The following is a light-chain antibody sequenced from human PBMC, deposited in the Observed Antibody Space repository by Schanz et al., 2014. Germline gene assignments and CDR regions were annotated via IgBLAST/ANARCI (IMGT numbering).Light chain of an antibody. CDR3: SSYTGSTSFWV. Sequence: QSALTQPASVSGSPGQSITISCTGTSSDVGGYKYVSWYQQHPGKAPKLMIYDVSDRPSGVSNRFSGSKSGNTASLTISGLQAEDEADYYCSSYTGSTSFWVFGGGTKLTVL. J-gene: IGLJ3*02. CDR1: SSDVGGYKY. CDR2: DVS. V-gene: IGLV2-14*03.